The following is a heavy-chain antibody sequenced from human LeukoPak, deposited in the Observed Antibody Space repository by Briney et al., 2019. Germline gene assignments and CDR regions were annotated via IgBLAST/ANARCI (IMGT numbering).Heavy chain of an antibody. V-gene: IGHV1-69*13. CDR2: IIPIFGTS. Sequence: ASVKLSCKASGYAFTSYGISWVRQAHAQGLEWMGGIIPIFGTSNYAQKFQGRVTITADESTSTAYMELSSLRSEDTAVYYCARYYSGWYYFDYWGQGTLVTVSS. CDR3: ARYYSGWYYFDY. D-gene: IGHD6-19*01. J-gene: IGHJ4*02. CDR1: GYAFTSYG.